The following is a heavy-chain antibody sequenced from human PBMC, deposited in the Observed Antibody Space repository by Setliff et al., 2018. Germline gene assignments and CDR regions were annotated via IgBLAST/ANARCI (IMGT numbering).Heavy chain of an antibody. D-gene: IGHD3-10*01. CDR2: MNPNNGNT. V-gene: IGHV1-8*02. Sequence: GASVKVSCKASGYTFINYEINWVRQATGQGLEWMGGMNPNNGNTGYAQKFQGRVTMTRNTSISTGYMELRSLRSDDTAVYYCARVRPDGSGNYFKYWGQGTLVTVSS. CDR3: ARVRPDGSGNYFKY. CDR1: GYTFINYE. J-gene: IGHJ4*02.